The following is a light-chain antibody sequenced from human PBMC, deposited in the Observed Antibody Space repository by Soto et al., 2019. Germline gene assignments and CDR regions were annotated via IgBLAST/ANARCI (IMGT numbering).Light chain of an antibody. CDR3: QQSSNWPPIT. V-gene: IGKV3-11*01. Sequence: EIVMTQSPAALSVYTGERANLSCRASQSVSSNLAWHQQKPGQAPRILMYDASTRATGIPARFSGSGSGTDFTLTISSLEPEDFSVYYCQQSSNWPPITCGQGTRLEIK. J-gene: IGKJ5*01. CDR1: QSVSSN. CDR2: DAS.